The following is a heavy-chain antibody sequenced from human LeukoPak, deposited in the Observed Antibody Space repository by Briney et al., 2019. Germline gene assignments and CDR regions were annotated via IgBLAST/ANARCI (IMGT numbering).Heavy chain of an antibody. CDR2: INHSGST. V-gene: IGHV4-34*01. CDR1: GGSFSGYY. D-gene: IGHD2-2*01. CDR3: ARPKGAYCSSTSCYPSWFDP. Sequence: SETLSLTCAVYGGSFSGYYWSWIRQPPGKGPEWIGEINHSGSTNYNPSLKSRVTISVDTSKNQFSLKLSSVTAADTAVYYCARPKGAYCSSTSCYPSWFDPWGQGTLVTVSS. J-gene: IGHJ5*02.